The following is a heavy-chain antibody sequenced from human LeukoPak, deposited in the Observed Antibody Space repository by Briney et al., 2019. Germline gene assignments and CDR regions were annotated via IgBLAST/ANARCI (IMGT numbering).Heavy chain of an antibody. CDR1: GYTFTSYD. CDR3: ASPREATVVTGFDY. D-gene: IGHD4-23*01. V-gene: IGHV1-69*05. J-gene: IGHJ4*02. CDR2: IIPIFGTA. Sequence: GASVKVSCKASGYTFTSYDINWVRQAPGQGLEWMGGIIPIFGTANYAQKFQGRVTITTDESTSTAYMELSSLRSEDTAVYYCASPREATVVTGFDYWGQGTLVTVSS.